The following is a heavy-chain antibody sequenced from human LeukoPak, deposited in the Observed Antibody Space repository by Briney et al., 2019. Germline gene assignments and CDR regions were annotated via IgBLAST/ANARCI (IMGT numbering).Heavy chain of an antibody. D-gene: IGHD3-10*01. CDR2: ISRRDDYT. CDR3: ANDYRSGSFHDF. CDR1: GFTFSSYA. V-gene: IGHV3-23*01. J-gene: IGHJ4*02. Sequence: GGSLRLSCAASGFTFSSYAMTWVRQAPGKGLEWVSVISRRDDYTYYADSVKGRFTISRDNSKNTLYLQMNTLRAEDTAVYYCANDYRSGSFHDFWGQGTLVTVSS.